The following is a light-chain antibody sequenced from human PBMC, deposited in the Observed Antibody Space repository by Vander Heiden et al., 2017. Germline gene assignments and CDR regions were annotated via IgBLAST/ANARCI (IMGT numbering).Light chain of an antibody. J-gene: IGKJ2*01. CDR3: QQRSNWPPYT. Sequence: EIVLTQSPATLSLSPGVRATLSCRASQTVSSYLAWYQQKPGQAPRLLIYDASNSATGIPARFSGSGSGTAFTLTISSLEPEDFAVYYCQQRSNWPPYTFGQGTKLEIK. CDR1: QTVSSY. V-gene: IGKV3-11*01. CDR2: DAS.